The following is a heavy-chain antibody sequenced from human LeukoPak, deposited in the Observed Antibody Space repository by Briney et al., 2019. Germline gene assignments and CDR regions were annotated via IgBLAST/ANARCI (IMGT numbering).Heavy chain of an antibody. CDR2: ISGSGGST. V-gene: IGHV3-23*01. CDR3: AKGMFGSGWYGDDY. Sequence: QPGGSLRLSCAASGFTFSSYAMSWVRQAPGKGLEWVSAISGSGGSTYYADSVKGRFTISGDNSKNTLYLQMNSLRAEDTAVYYCAKGMFGSGWYGDDYWGLGTLVTVSS. J-gene: IGHJ4*02. D-gene: IGHD6-19*01. CDR1: GFTFSSYA.